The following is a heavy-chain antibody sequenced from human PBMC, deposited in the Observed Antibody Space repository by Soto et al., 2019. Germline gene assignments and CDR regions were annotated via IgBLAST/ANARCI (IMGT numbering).Heavy chain of an antibody. CDR1: GGTFSSYT. Sequence: QVQLVQSGAEVKKPGSSVKVSCKASGGTFSSYTISWVRQAPGQGLEWMGRIIPILGIANYAQKFQGRVTITADKSTSTAYMELSSLRSEDTAVYYCAGEIVVPAAMRGYDAFDIWGQGTMVTVSS. V-gene: IGHV1-69*02. J-gene: IGHJ3*02. CDR2: IIPILGIA. CDR3: AGEIVVPAAMRGYDAFDI. D-gene: IGHD2-2*01.